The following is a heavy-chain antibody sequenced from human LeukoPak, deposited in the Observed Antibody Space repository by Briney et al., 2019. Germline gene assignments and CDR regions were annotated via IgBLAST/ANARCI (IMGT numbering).Heavy chain of an antibody. CDR1: GFTFDDYA. CDR2: ISWNSGSI. Sequence: GRSLRLSCAASGFTFDDYAMHWVRQAPGKGLEWVSGISWNSGSIGYADSVKGRFTISRDNAKNSLYLQKNSLRAEDTAVYYCARDPPGGWPWGQGTLVTVSS. CDR3: ARDPPGGWP. J-gene: IGHJ5*02. D-gene: IGHD3-16*01. V-gene: IGHV3-9*01.